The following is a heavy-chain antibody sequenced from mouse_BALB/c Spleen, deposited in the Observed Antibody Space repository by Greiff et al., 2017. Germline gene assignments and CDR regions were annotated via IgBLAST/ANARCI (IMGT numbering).Heavy chain of an antibody. CDR3: ARNYSWFAY. D-gene: IGHD2-1*01. Sequence: EVQLVESGGGLVKPGGSLKLSCAASGFTFSSYAMSWVRQTPEKRLEWVATISSGGSYTYYPDSVKGRFTISRDNAKNTLYLQMSSLRAEDTAMYDCARNYSWFAYWGQGTLVTVSA. J-gene: IGHJ3*01. CDR1: GFTFSSYA. V-gene: IGHV5-9-3*01. CDR2: ISSGGSYT.